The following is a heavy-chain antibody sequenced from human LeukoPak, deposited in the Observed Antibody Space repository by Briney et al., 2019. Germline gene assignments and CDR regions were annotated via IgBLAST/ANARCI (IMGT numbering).Heavy chain of an antibody. J-gene: IGHJ4*02. V-gene: IGHV4-38-2*02. CDR1: GYSISSGYY. CDR2: IYHSGST. Sequence: SETLSLTCTVSGYSISSGYYWGWIRQPPGKGLEWIGSIYHSGSTYYNPSLKSRVTISVDTSKNQFSLKLSSVTAADTAVYYCARHPAYYDSSGSPGVFDYWGQGTLVTVSS. CDR3: ARHPAYYDSSGSPGVFDY. D-gene: IGHD3-22*01.